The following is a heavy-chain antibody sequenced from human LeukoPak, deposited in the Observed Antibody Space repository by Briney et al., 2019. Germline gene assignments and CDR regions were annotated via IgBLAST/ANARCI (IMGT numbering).Heavy chain of an antibody. CDR1: GYSFTSYW. J-gene: IGHJ6*02. Sequence: GESLKISCKGSGYSFTSYWIGWVRQMPGKGLEWMGIIYPGDSDTRYSPSFQGQVTISADKSISTAYLQWSSLKASDTAMYYCARVSDGGWGSGSYYLNYCYYGMDVWGQGTTVTVSS. CDR2: IYPGDSDT. D-gene: IGHD3-10*01. V-gene: IGHV5-51*01. CDR3: ARVSDGGWGSGSYYLNYCYYGMDV.